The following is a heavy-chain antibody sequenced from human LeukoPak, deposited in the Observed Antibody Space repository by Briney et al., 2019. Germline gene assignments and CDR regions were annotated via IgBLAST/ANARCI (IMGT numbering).Heavy chain of an antibody. D-gene: IGHD6-19*01. CDR3: AKEYDSGWTSFDY. Sequence: GGSLRLSCAASGFTFSSYAMSWVRQAPGKGLEWVSAISGSGGSTYYADSVKGRFTISRDNSKNTLFLQMNSLRPEDTAVYYCAKEYDSGWTSFDYWGRGILVTVSS. CDR2: ISGSGGST. V-gene: IGHV3-23*01. CDR1: GFTFSSYA. J-gene: IGHJ4*02.